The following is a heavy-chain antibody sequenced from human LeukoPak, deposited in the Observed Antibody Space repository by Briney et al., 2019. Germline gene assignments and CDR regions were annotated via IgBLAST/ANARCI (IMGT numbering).Heavy chain of an antibody. V-gene: IGHV4-39*07. CDR2: IYYSGDT. D-gene: IGHD5-18*01. CDR3: ARAVLGAKTRGYSYGLVH. J-gene: IGHJ4*02. Sequence: SETLSLTCTVSGGSITSSSHYWGWIRQPPGKGLEWIGSIYYSGDTYFNPSLKSRVTISVDTSKSQFSLRLSSVTAADTAVYYCARAVLGAKTRGYSYGLVHWGQGTLVTVSS. CDR1: GGSITSSSHY.